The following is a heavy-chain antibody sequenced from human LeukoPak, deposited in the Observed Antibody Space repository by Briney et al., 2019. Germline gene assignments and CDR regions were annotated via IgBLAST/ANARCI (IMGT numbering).Heavy chain of an antibody. CDR2: ISSSSDYI. CDR3: ARGATTTRFGRFDP. Sequence: GGSLRLSCAASGFTFSAFAMIWVRQAPGKGLEWVSSISSSSDYIYHADSVKGRFTISRDNPKKSLYLQMNSLRAEDTAVYYCARGATTTRFGRFDPWGQGTLVIVSS. J-gene: IGHJ5*02. V-gene: IGHV3-21*01. CDR1: GFTFSAFA. D-gene: IGHD4-17*01.